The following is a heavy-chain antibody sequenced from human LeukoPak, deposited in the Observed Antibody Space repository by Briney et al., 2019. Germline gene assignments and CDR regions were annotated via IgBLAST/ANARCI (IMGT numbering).Heavy chain of an antibody. J-gene: IGHJ5*02. V-gene: IGHV1-18*01. CDR2: ISAYNGNT. Sequence: ASVKVSCKASGYTFTSYGIGWVRQAPGQGLEWMGWISAYNGNTNYAQKLQGRVTMTTDTSTSTAYMELGSLRSDDTAVYYCARDEEGYGDYPWGQGTLVTVSS. CDR3: ARDEEGYGDYP. D-gene: IGHD4-17*01. CDR1: GYTFTSYG.